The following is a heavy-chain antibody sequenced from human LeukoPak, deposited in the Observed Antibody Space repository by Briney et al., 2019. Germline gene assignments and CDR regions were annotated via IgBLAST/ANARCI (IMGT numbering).Heavy chain of an antibody. J-gene: IGHJ3*02. CDR3: AKLYGSGSYYYQDAFDI. Sequence: GGSLRLSCAASGFTFSSYAMSWVRQAPGRGLECVSAISGSGASTSYADSVKGRFTISRDNSKNTLYLQMNSLRAEDTAVYYCAKLYGSGSYYYQDAFDIWGQGTMVTVSS. CDR1: GFTFSSYA. V-gene: IGHV3-23*01. CDR2: ISGSGAST. D-gene: IGHD3-10*01.